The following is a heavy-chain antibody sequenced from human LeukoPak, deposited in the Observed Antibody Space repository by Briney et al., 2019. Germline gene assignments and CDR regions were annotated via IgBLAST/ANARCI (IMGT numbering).Heavy chain of an antibody. CDR3: ARDGDTMVRGVIITRAAPYGMDV. D-gene: IGHD3-10*01. CDR2: IKRDGSEK. V-gene: IGHV3-7*01. J-gene: IGHJ6*02. CDR1: GFTFSSYW. Sequence: GGSLRLSCAASGFTFSSYWMSWVRQAPGKGLEWVANIKRDGSEKYYVDSVKGRFTISRDNAKNSLYLQMNSLRAEDTAVYYCARDGDTMVRGVIITRAAPYGMDVWGQGTTVTVSS.